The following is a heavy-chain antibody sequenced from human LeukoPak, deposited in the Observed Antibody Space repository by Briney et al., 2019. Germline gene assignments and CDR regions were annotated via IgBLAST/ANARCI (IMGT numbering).Heavy chain of an antibody. D-gene: IGHD6-13*01. J-gene: IGHJ6*03. Sequence: SETLSLTCTVSGGSISSYYWSWIRQPPGKGLELIGYIYDSGSTNYNPSLKSRVTISVDTSKSQFSLKLSSVTAADTAVYYCARDIAAAGTLYYYYYMDVWGKGTTVTVSS. CDR2: IYDSGST. CDR1: GGSISSYY. CDR3: ARDIAAAGTLYYYYYMDV. V-gene: IGHV4-59*01.